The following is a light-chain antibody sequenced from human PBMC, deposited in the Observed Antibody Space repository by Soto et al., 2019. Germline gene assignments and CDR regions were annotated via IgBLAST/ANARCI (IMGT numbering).Light chain of an antibody. CDR2: AAS. J-gene: IGKJ1*01. CDR3: QQYYSNFRT. Sequence: DIQMTQSPSSLSASVGDRVTITCRASQSISSYLNWYQQKPGKAPKLLIYAASSLQSGVPSRFSGSGSGTDFTLTISSLQAEDVAVYYCQQYYSNFRTFGQGTKVDIK. V-gene: IGKV1-39*01. CDR1: QSISSY.